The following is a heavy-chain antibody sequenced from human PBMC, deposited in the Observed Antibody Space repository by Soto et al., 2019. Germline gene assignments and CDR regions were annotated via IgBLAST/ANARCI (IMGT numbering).Heavy chain of an antibody. CDR3: ARHSTFWDRLLCYGYSSSWYGREV. V-gene: IGHV5-51*01. D-gene: IGHD6-13*01. Sequence: GESLKISCKGSGYSFTSYWIGWVRQMPGKGLEWMGIIYPGDSDTRYSPSFQGQVTISADKSISTAYLQWSSLKASDTAMYYCARHSTFWDRLLCYGYSSSWYGREVWGQGTTVTVS. CDR2: IYPGDSDT. J-gene: IGHJ6*01. CDR1: GYSFTSYW.